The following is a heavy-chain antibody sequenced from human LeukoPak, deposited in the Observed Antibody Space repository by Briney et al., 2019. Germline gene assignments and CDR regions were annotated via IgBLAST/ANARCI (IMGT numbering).Heavy chain of an antibody. D-gene: IGHD1-20*01. CDR2: IWYDGTNK. J-gene: IGHJ4*02. CDR1: GLFFSSYG. CDR3: ARAHYNCNEPPFDT. Sequence: GGSLRLSCAASGLFFSSYGMHWVRQAPGRGLEWVALIWYDGTNKYYTDSVKGRFTISRDNSNNTLYLEMSSLRAEDTAVYYCARAHYNCNEPPFDTSGQGVLVTVSS. V-gene: IGHV3-33*01.